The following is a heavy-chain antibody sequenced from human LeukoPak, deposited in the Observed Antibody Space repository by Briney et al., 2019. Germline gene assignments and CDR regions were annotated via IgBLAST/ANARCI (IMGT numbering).Heavy chain of an antibody. D-gene: IGHD1-14*01. CDR3: AKYRTTSAPPRNFDY. CDR2: IGSDSGGI. V-gene: IGHV3-23*01. CDR1: GFTFSSFA. J-gene: IGHJ4*02. Sequence: PGGSLRLSCAASGFTFSSFAMIWVRQAPGKGLEWVSVIGSDSGGIQYADSVKGRFTISRDNSKSTLFLQMNSLRADDTAMYYCAKYRTTSAPPRNFDYWGQGTLVTVSS.